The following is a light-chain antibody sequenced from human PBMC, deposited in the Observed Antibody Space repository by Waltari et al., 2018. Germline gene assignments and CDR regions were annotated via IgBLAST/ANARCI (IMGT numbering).Light chain of an antibody. J-gene: IGKJ1*01. CDR3: QQYGTSPGT. CDR1: QSVSNNN. CDR2: GAS. V-gene: IGKV3-20*01. Sequence: EIVLTQSPGTLSLSPGEGATLSCSASQSVSNNNLAWYQHTPGQAPRLLIYGASSRPTGIPDRFSASGSGTDFTLTISRLEPGDFAMYYCQQYGTSPGTFGQGTKVEIK.